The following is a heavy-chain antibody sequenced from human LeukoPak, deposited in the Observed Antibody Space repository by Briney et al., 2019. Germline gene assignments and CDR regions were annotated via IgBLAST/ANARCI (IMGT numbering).Heavy chain of an antibody. CDR3: ARERPDSRNLDS. J-gene: IGHJ4*02. V-gene: IGHV3-66*01. Sequence: GGSLRLSCAAFGFIVRSNHINWVRQAPGKGLVWVSITYSGDTTYYADSVKGRFIISRDDSKNTLSLQMNDLRVEDTAVYYCARERPDSRNLDSWGRGALVTVSS. CDR2: TYSGDTT. CDR1: GFIVRSNH. D-gene: IGHD1-14*01.